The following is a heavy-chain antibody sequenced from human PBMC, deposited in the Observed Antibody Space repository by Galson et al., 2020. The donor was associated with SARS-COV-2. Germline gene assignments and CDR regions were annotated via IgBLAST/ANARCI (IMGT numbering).Heavy chain of an antibody. D-gene: IGHD7-27*01. J-gene: IGHJ4*02. CDR2: SHLNEYLT. CDR1: GFPFNSYT. V-gene: IGHV3-64D*06. Sequence: GGSLRLSCSASGFPFNSYTMHWVRQAPGKGLEYVSGSHLNEYLTYYADSVKGRFTISRDNSKSTLYLQMSSLTADDTAVYYCVKDKPGAGFDYWGQGTLVTVSS. CDR3: VKDKPGAGFDY.